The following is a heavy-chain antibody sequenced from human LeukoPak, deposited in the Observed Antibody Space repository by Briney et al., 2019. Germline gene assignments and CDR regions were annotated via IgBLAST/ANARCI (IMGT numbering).Heavy chain of an antibody. J-gene: IGHJ4*02. CDR3: ARRLITFGGVIVKRHAIFDY. V-gene: IGHV1-18*01. Sequence: GASVTVSCKASGYTFNNYGINWVRQAPGQGLEWMGWISAYNGNTNYAQKLQGRVTLTTDTSTNTAYMELRSLRSDDTAVYYCARRLITFGGVIVKRHAIFDYWGQGTLVTVSS. CDR1: GYTFNNYG. D-gene: IGHD3-16*02. CDR2: ISAYNGNT.